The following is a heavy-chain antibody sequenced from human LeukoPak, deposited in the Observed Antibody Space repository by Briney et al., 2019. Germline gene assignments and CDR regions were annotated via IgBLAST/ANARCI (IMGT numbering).Heavy chain of an antibody. CDR1: GFTSSDYY. CDR2: ISSSGSTI. Sequence: GGSLRLSCAASGFTSSDYYMSWIRQAPGKGLEWVSYISSSGSTIYYADSVKGRFTISRDNAKNSLYLQMNSLRAEDTAVYYCARASSRTVLRFLEWLLDYWGQGTLVTVSS. CDR3: ARASSRTVLRFLEWLLDY. J-gene: IGHJ4*02. D-gene: IGHD3-3*01. V-gene: IGHV3-11*04.